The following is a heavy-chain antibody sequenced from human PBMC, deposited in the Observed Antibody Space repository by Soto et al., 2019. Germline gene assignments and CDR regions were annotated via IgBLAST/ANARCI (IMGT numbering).Heavy chain of an antibody. CDR1: GFIFSDYE. V-gene: IGHV3-48*03. CDR3: ANCIIHDYGDYDDAFDI. Sequence: GGSLRLSCAASGFIFSDYEINWVRQAPGKGLEWVSYISGSGLTIYYADSVKGRFTISRDNAKNSLYLQMNSLGVEDTAVYYCANCIIHDYGDYDDAFDIWGQGTMVTVSS. CDR2: ISGSGLTI. J-gene: IGHJ3*02. D-gene: IGHD4-17*01.